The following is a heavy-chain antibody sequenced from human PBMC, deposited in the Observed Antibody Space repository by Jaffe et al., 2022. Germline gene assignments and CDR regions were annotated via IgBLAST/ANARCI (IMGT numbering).Heavy chain of an antibody. V-gene: IGHV3-43D*04. CDR1: GFTFDDYA. CDR3: AKDKRLRFVSYYFDY. J-gene: IGHJ4*02. D-gene: IGHD5-12*01. CDR2: ISWDGGST. Sequence: EVQLVESGGVVVQPGGSLRLSCAASGFTFDDYAMHWVRQAPGKGLEWVSLISWDGGSTYYADSVKGRFTISRDNSKNSLYLQMNSLRAEDTALYYCAKDKRLRFVSYYFDYWGQGTLVTVSS.